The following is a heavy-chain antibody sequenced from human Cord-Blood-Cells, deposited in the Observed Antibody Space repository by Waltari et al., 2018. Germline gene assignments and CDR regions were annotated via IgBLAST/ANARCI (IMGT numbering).Heavy chain of an antibody. J-gene: IGHJ4*02. D-gene: IGHD6-13*01. CDR3: AKREQLVIGTHY. V-gene: IGHV3-23*01. CDR2: IRGSGGST. Sequence: EVQLLESGGGLVQPGGSLRLSCAASGFTFSSYAMSWVRQAPGKGLEWVSAIRGSGGSTYYADSVKGRFTISRDNSKNTLYLQMNSLRAEDTAVYYCAKREQLVIGTHYWGQGTLVTVSS. CDR1: GFTFSSYA.